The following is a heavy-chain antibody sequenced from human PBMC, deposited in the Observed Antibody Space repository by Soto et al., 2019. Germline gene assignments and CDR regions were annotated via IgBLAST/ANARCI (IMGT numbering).Heavy chain of an antibody. J-gene: IGHJ4*02. CDR1: GFTFSSYA. Sequence: EVQLLESGGGLVQPGGSLRLSCAASGFTFSSYAMSWVRQAPGKGLEWVSAISGSGGRTYYADSVKGRFTISRDNSKNTLYLQMNSLRAEDTAVYYCAKDYLPNMLTFGYYFYYWGQGTLVTVSS. CDR3: AKDYLPNMLTFGYYFYY. CDR2: ISGSGGRT. V-gene: IGHV3-23*01. D-gene: IGHD3-16*01.